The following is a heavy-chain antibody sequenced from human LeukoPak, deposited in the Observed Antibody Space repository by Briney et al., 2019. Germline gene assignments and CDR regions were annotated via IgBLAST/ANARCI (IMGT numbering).Heavy chain of an antibody. Sequence: PGGSLRLSCAASEFTVSSNYMSWVRQAPGKGLEWVSVIYSGGGTYYADSVKGRFTISRDNSKNMRYLQMNSLRAEDTAVYYCAREKVVPAAMGGYWFDPWGQGTLVTVSS. V-gene: IGHV3-66*01. D-gene: IGHD2-2*01. J-gene: IGHJ5*02. CDR2: IYSGGGT. CDR3: AREKVVPAAMGGYWFDP. CDR1: EFTVSSNY.